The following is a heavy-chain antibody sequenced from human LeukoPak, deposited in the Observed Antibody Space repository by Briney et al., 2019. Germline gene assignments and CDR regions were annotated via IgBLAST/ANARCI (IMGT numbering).Heavy chain of an antibody. V-gene: IGHV4-34*01. J-gene: IGHJ5*02. D-gene: IGHD5-18*01. CDR3: ARDTAGDNWFDP. CDR2: INHSGNT. Sequence: SETLSLTCAVYGGSFSGYYWSWIRQPPGKGLEWIGEINHSGNTNYNPSLKSRVTISVDTSKNQFSLKLSSVTAADTAVYYCARDTAGDNWFDPWGQGTLVTVSS. CDR1: GGSFSGYY.